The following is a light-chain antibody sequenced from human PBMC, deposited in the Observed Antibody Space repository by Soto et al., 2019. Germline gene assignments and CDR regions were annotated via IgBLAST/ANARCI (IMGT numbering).Light chain of an antibody. V-gene: IGKV1-33*01. J-gene: IGKJ5*01. CDR2: DVS. Sequence: DIQMTQSPSSLSVSVGDRVTITCQASHDITNYLNWYQQKPGKAPKLLNYDVSKLETGVPSRFSGSGSGTDFTFTISSLQPEDIATYFCQQYDDLPITFGQGTRLDVK. CDR3: QQYDDLPIT. CDR1: HDITNY.